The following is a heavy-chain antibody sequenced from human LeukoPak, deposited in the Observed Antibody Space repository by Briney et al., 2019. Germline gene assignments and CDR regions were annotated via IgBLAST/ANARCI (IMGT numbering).Heavy chain of an antibody. J-gene: IGHJ4*02. CDR2: ISSSSSYI. CDR1: GFTFSSYS. CDR3: ATGGIYDILMNFDY. D-gene: IGHD3-9*01. V-gene: IGHV3-21*04. Sequence: PGGSLRLSCAASGFTFSSYSMNWVRQAPGKGLEWVSSISSSSSYIYYADLVKGRFTISRGNAKNSLYLQMDSLRAEDTAVYYCATGGIYDILMNFDYWGQGTLVTVSS.